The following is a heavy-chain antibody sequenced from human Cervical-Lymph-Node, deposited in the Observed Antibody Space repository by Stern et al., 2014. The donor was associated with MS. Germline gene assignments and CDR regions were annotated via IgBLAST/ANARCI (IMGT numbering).Heavy chain of an antibody. V-gene: IGHV3-21*01. J-gene: IGHJ4*02. CDR3: ARRSGATNDY. CDR2: ISSWSSYI. D-gene: IGHD1-1*01. Sequence: EVQLVESGGGLVKPGGSLRLSCIVSGFTFRNSSMNWVRQAPGQGLEWVSTISSWSSYIYYFDSVKGRYTISRENSQNSLYLHMHSLRVDDTAVYYGARRSGATNDYWGQGTLVTVSS. CDR1: GFTFRNSS.